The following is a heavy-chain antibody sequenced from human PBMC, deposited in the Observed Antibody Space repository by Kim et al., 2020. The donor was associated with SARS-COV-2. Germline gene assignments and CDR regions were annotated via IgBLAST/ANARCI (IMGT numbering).Heavy chain of an antibody. V-gene: IGHV3-23*01. Sequence: GGSLRLSCAASGFTFSSYAMNWVRQAPGKGLEWVSGISDIEDTYYADSVKGRCTISRDNFKNTLFLQMNSLRAEDTAVYYCAKAQSSGWHKEAFDIWGQGTMVTISS. CDR1: GFTFSSYA. J-gene: IGHJ3*02. CDR3: AKAQSSGWHKEAFDI. CDR2: ISDIEDT. D-gene: IGHD6-19*01.